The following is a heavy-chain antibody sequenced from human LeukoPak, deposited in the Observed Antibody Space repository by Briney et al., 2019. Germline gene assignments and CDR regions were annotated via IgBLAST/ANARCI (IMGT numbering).Heavy chain of an antibody. CDR1: GGSFSGYY. D-gene: IGHD6-13*01. J-gene: IGHJ6*02. CDR3: ARASGQLVRRGYGMDV. CDR2: INHSGST. Sequence: PSETLSLTCAVYGGSFSGYYWSWIRQPPGKGLEWIGEINHSGSTNYNPSLKSRVTISVDTSKNQFSLKLSSVTAADTAVYYCARASGQLVRRGYGMDVWGQGTTVTVSS. V-gene: IGHV4-34*01.